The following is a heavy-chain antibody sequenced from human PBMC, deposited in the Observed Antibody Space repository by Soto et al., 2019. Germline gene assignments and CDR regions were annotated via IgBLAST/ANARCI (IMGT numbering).Heavy chain of an antibody. CDR3: ARADWGTARYWYFDL. J-gene: IGHJ2*01. Sequence: ESGGGVVQPGRSLRLSCAASGFTFSSYTMHWVRQAPGKGLEWVAVISYDGSNKYYADSVKGRFTISRDNSKNTLYLQMNSLRAEDTAVYYCARADWGTARYWYFDLWGRGTLVTVSS. D-gene: IGHD7-27*01. CDR2: ISYDGSNK. CDR1: GFTFSSYT. V-gene: IGHV3-30-3*01.